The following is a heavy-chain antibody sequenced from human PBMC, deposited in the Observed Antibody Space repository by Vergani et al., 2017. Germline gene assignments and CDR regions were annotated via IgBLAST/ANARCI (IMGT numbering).Heavy chain of an antibody. CDR3: ARLYGRDSSGSKFFDY. Sequence: EVQLVQSGAEVKKPGESLKISCQISGYSFTNYWIGWVRQMPGKGLEWMGIIHPADAVTRYSPSFHGQVTISVDKSISTAYLQRSSLRASDSAMYYCARLYGRDSSGSKFFDYWGQGTLVTVAS. V-gene: IGHV5-51*01. D-gene: IGHD3-22*01. CDR1: GYSFTNYW. J-gene: IGHJ4*02. CDR2: IHPADAVT.